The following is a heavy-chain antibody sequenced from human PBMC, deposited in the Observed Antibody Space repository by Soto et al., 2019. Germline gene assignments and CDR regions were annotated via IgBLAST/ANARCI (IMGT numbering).Heavy chain of an antibody. J-gene: IGHJ6*02. V-gene: IGHV4-34*01. CDR2: IDHSGST. CDR1: GGSFSAYY. Sequence: SETLSLTCAVNGGSFSAYYWTWIRQPPGRVLEWIGEIDHSGSTNYNPSLESRVTISIDTAKNRFSLNVTSVTAADTAVYYCVRGLRYSGMDVWGQGTTVTVS. CDR3: VRGLRYSGMDV. D-gene: IGHD2-15*01.